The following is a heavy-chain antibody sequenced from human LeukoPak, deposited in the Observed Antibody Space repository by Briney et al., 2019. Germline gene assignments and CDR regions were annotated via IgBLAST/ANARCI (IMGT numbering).Heavy chain of an antibody. J-gene: IGHJ4*02. D-gene: IGHD3-9*01. Sequence: GGSLRLSCAASGFTFSNAWMGWVRQAPGKGLEWVGRIKSKTDGGTTDYAAPVKGKFTISRDDSKNTLYLQMNSLKTEDTAVYYCTTPGRYFDWLFPTAYWGQGTLVTVSS. CDR2: IKSKTDGGTT. CDR1: GFTFSNAW. CDR3: TTPGRYFDWLFPTAY. V-gene: IGHV3-15*01.